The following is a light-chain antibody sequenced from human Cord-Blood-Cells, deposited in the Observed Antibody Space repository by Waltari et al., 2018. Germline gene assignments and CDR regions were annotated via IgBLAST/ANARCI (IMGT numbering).Light chain of an antibody. CDR2: WAS. J-gene: IGKJ1*01. Sequence: DIVMTQSPDSLAVSLGERATINCKSSQSVLYSSNNKNYLAWYQQKPGQPHKLLIYWASTREAGVPDRFSGSGSGTDVTLTISSLQAEDVAVYYCQQYYSTPRTFGQGTKVEIK. CDR1: QSVLYSSNNKNY. CDR3: QQYYSTPRT. V-gene: IGKV4-1*01.